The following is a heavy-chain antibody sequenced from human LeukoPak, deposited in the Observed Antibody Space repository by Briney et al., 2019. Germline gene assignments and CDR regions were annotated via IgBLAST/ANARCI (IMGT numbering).Heavy chain of an antibody. V-gene: IGHV3-23*01. CDR2: ISGSGGST. J-gene: IGHJ4*02. CDR1: GFTFSSYA. D-gene: IGHD5-18*01. Sequence: GGSLRLSCAASGFTFSSYAMSWVRQAPGKGLEWVSAISGSGGSTNYADSVKGRFTISRDNSKNTLYLQMNSLRAEDTAVYYCAPRGYSYGYGYWGQGTLVTVSS. CDR3: APRGYSYGYGY.